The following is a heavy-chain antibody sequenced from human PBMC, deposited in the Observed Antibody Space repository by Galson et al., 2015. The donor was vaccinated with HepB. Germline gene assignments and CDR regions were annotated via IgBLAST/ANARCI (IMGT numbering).Heavy chain of an antibody. CDR3: TRGPRVQLERMDY. CDR2: IWYDDGSHK. V-gene: IGHV3-33*01. J-gene: IGHJ4*02. Sequence: SLRLSCAASGSAFRNFGMHWVRQAPGKGLEWVAVIWYDDGSHKVYADSVKGRFTISRDNSKNTPYLEMNSLRVEDTAVYYCTRGPRVQLERMDYWGQGTLVTVSS. D-gene: IGHD1-1*01. CDR1: GSAFRNFG.